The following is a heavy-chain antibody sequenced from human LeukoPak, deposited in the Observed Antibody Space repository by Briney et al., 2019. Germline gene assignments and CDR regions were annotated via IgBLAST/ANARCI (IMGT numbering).Heavy chain of an antibody. CDR1: GFTFSSYS. D-gene: IGHD3-22*01. J-gene: IGHJ4*02. CDR3: ARDSWETYYYDSSGGNDY. Sequence: GGSLRLSCAASGFTFSSYSMNWVRQAPGKGLEWVSSISSSSSYIYYADSVKGRFTISRDNAKYSLYLQMNSLRAEDTAVYYCARDSWETYYYDSSGGNDYWGQGTLVTVSS. V-gene: IGHV3-21*01. CDR2: ISSSSSYI.